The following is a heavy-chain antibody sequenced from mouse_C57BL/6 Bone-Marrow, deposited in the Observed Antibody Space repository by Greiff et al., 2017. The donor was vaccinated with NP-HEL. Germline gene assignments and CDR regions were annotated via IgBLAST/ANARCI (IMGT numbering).Heavy chain of an antibody. CDR2: IWTGGGT. Sequence: VQLQESGPGLVAPSQRLSITCTVSGFSFTSYAISWVRQPPGKGLEWLGVIWTGGGTNYNSALKSRLSISKDNSKSQVFLKMNSLQTDDTARYYCARNLNYYGSSNAMDYWGQGTSVTVSS. J-gene: IGHJ4*01. CDR1: GFSFTSYA. V-gene: IGHV2-9-1*01. CDR3: ARNLNYYGSSNAMDY. D-gene: IGHD1-1*01.